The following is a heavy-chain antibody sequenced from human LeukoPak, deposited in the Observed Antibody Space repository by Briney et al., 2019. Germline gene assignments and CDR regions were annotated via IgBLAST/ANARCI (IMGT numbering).Heavy chain of an antibody. V-gene: IGHV1-2*06. CDR3: TLRRDGYNYDYFDY. D-gene: IGHD5-24*01. CDR1: GYTFTGYY. J-gene: IGHJ4*02. Sequence: ASVKVSCKASGYTFTGYYMHWVRQAPGQGREWMGRINPNSGGTHYAQKFQGGVTMTRDTSISTAYMELSRLRSDATAVYYCTLRRDGYNYDYFDYWGQGTLVTVSS. CDR2: INPNSGGT.